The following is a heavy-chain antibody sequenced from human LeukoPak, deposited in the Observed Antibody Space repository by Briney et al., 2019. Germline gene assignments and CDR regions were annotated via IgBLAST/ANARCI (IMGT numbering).Heavy chain of an antibody. CDR2: IYTSGST. CDR3: ARYSSGWYDNWFDP. V-gene: IGHV4-61*02. J-gene: IGHJ5*02. D-gene: IGHD6-19*01. CDR1: GGSISSGSYY. Sequence: PSETLSLTCTVSGGSISSGSYYWSWIRQPAGKGLEWIGRIYTSGSTNYNPSLKSRVTISVDTSKNQFSLKLSSVTAADTAVYYCARYSSGWYDNWFDPWGQGTPVTVSS.